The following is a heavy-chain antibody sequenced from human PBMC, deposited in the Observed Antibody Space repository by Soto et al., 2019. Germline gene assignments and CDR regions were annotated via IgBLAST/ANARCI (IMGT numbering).Heavy chain of an antibody. CDR1: GFSLSTSGVG. V-gene: IGHV2-5*02. D-gene: IGHD6-19*01. CDR3: AHKGSGWSYFDY. J-gene: IGHJ4*02. CDR2: IYWDDDK. Sequence: QITLKESGPTLVKPTQTLTLTCTFSGFSLSTSGVGVGWIRQPPGKALEWLTLIYWDDDKRYSPSLKSRLTITKDTSKNQVVLTMTNMDPVDTATYYCAHKGSGWSYFDYWGQGTLVTVSS.